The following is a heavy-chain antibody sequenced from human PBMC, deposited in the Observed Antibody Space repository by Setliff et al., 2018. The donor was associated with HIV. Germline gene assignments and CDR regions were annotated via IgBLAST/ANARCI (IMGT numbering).Heavy chain of an antibody. V-gene: IGHV4-59*01. CDR2: MYYSGNT. Sequence: SETPSLTCTVSGVSTSNYYWSWIRQPPGKGLEWIGYMYYSGNTNYNPSLKSRVTISVDTSKSQFSLELNSVTAADTAVYYCARDQSDWFYWGQGTLVTVSS. D-gene: IGHD3-3*01. CDR3: ARDQSDWFY. J-gene: IGHJ4*02. CDR1: GVSTSNYY.